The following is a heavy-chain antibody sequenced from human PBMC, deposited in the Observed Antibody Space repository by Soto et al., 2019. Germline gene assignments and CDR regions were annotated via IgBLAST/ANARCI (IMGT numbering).Heavy chain of an antibody. Sequence: HPGGSLRLSCAASGFAFSSYWMSWVRQAPGKGLEWVAVIWYDGSNKYYADSVKGRFTISRDNSKNTLYLQMNSLRAEDTAVYYCAREDVNVLRFLEWTEGGYYYGMDVWGQGTTVTVSS. CDR1: GFAFSSYW. D-gene: IGHD3-3*01. V-gene: IGHV3-33*08. CDR2: IWYDGSNK. CDR3: AREDVNVLRFLEWTEGGYYYGMDV. J-gene: IGHJ6*02.